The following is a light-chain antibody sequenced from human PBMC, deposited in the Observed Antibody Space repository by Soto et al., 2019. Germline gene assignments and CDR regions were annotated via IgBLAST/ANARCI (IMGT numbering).Light chain of an antibody. J-gene: IGKJ5*01. CDR3: QQSYKMPS. V-gene: IGKV1-8*01. CDR1: QGISSY. Sequence: AIRMTQSPSSLSASTGDRVTISCRASQGISSYLAWYQKKPGKAPKLLIYAASTLQSGVPSRFSGSGSGTDFTLTISSLQPEDFGTYYCQQSYKMPSFGQGTRLEIK. CDR2: AAS.